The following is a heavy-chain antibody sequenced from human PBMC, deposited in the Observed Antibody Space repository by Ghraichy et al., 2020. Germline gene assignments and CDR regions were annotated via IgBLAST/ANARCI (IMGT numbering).Heavy chain of an antibody. CDR3: ARARPLRYDFWSGYHSGYYYYYMDV. V-gene: IGHV1-69*01. Sequence: VKVSCKASGGTFSSYAISWVRQAPGQGLEWMGGIIPIFGTANYAQKFQGRVTITADESTSTAYMELSSLRSEDTAVYYCARARPLRYDFWSGYHSGYYYYYMDVWGKGTTVTVSS. D-gene: IGHD3-3*01. CDR2: IIPIFGTA. CDR1: GGTFSSYA. J-gene: IGHJ6*03.